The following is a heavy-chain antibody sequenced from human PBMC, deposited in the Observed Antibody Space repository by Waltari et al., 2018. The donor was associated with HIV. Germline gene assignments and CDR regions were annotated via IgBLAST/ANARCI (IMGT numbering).Heavy chain of an antibody. CDR1: GGSFSGYY. Sequence: QVQLQQWGAGLLKPSETLSLTCAVYGGSFSGYYWSWIRQPPGKGLEWIGEINHSGSTNYNPSLKSRVTISVDTSKNQFSLKLSSVTAADTAVYYCARAHYYDSSAMRGWFDPWGQGTLVTVSS. CDR2: INHSGST. J-gene: IGHJ5*02. D-gene: IGHD3-22*01. V-gene: IGHV4-34*01. CDR3: ARAHYYDSSAMRGWFDP.